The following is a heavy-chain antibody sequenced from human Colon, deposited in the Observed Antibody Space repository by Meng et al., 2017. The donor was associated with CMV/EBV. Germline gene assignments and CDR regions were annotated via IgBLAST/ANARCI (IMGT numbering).Heavy chain of an antibody. Sequence: GESLKISCAASGFTFSSYAMSWVRQAPGKGLEWVSAISGSGGSTYYADSVKGRFTISRDNSKNTLYLQMNSLRAEDTAVYYCTRPFYGTSWFSAYSMDVWGQGTTVTVSS. CDR1: GFTFSSYA. D-gene: IGHD2-2*01. CDR3: TRPFYGTSWFSAYSMDV. J-gene: IGHJ6*02. V-gene: IGHV3-23*01. CDR2: ISGSGGST.